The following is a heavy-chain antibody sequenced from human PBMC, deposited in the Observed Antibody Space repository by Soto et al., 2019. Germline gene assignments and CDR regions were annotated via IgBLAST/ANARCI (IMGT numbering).Heavy chain of an antibody. CDR2: ISGSGGST. J-gene: IGHJ6*02. V-gene: IGHV3-23*01. CDR3: AKAPSGIGRVLGQLGWRGLYGMDV. D-gene: IGHD6-13*01. Sequence: EVQLLESGGGLVQPGGSLRLSCAASGFTFSSYAMSWVRQAPGKGLEWVSAISGSGGSTYYADSVKGRFTISRDNSKNTLYLQMNSLRAEDTAVYYCAKAPSGIGRVLGQLGWRGLYGMDVWGQGTTVTVSS. CDR1: GFTFSSYA.